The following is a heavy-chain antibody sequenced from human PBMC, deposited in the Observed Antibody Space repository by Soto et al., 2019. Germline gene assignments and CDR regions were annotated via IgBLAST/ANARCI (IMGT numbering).Heavy chain of an antibody. V-gene: IGHV1-18*01. D-gene: IGHD3-3*02. J-gene: IGHJ4*02. CDR3: ARHLSLTLNTLCG. Sequence: QVQLVQSGVEVKKPGASVKVSCKASGYTFTSYAIIWVRQAPGQGLEWMGWISVYNGNTNYAQNLHGRVTITTDTSTSTAYMELRSQRSDDTAVYYCARHLSLTLNTLCGWGQRTLVTVSS. CDR1: GYTFTSYA. CDR2: ISVYNGNT.